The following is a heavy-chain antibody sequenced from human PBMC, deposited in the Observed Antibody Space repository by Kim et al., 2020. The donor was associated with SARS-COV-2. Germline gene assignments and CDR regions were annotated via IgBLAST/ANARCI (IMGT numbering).Heavy chain of an antibody. D-gene: IGHD3-10*01. CDR2: ISGSGISGSGGST. J-gene: IGHJ6*02. V-gene: IGHV3-23*01. CDR1: GFTFSSYA. Sequence: GGSLRRSCAVSGFTFSSYAMNWVRQAPGKGLEWVSGISGSGISGSGGSTYYADSVKGRFTISRDNSKNTLYLQMNSLRAEDTAVYYCAKATITSASGYYSAMDVWGQGTTVTVSS. CDR3: AKATITSASGYYSAMDV.